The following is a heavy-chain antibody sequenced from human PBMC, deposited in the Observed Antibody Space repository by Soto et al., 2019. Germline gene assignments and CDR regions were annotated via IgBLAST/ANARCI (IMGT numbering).Heavy chain of an antibody. CDR3: ARGGTPIDY. D-gene: IGHD3-16*01. J-gene: IGHJ4*02. CDR2: ISAYNGNT. Sequence: QVQLVQSGAEVKKPGSSVEVSCKASAYTFTTFGITWVRQAPGQGLVRMGWISAYNGNTHYAQKCQGRVTMTTDTSASTAYIEVRRLRFDVTAVYYGARGGTPIDYWGQGTLVTVSS. V-gene: IGHV1-18*01. CDR1: AYTFTTFG.